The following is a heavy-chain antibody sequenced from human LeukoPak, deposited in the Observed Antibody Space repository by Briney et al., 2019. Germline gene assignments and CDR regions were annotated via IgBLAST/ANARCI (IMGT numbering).Heavy chain of an antibody. CDR1: GYTFNNYD. Sequence: GASVKVSCKASGYTFNNYDINWVRQAPGQGLEWMGWMNPNSGNTGYAQKFQGRFTLTMDTSISTAYMELSRLRSDDTAVYYCARVSHDSSGYPDAFDIWGQGTMVTVSS. J-gene: IGHJ3*02. V-gene: IGHV1-8*01. CDR2: MNPNSGNT. D-gene: IGHD3-22*01. CDR3: ARVSHDSSGYPDAFDI.